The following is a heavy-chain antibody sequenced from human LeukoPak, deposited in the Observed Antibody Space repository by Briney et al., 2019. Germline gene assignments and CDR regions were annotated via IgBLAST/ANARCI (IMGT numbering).Heavy chain of an antibody. V-gene: IGHV3-9*01. CDR3: ARSGISYYYGMDV. CDR2: ISWNSGSI. Sequence: PGRSLRLSCAASGFTFDDYAMHWVRQAPGKGLEWVSGISWNSGSIGYADSVKGRFTISRDNAKNSLYLQMNSLRAEDTALYHCARSGISYYYGMDVWGQGTTVTVSS. CDR1: GFTFDDYA. J-gene: IGHJ6*02.